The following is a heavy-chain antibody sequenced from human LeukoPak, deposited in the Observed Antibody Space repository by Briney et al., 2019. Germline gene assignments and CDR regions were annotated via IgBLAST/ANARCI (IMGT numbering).Heavy chain of an antibody. CDR2: VSGSGGST. Sequence: PGGSLRLSCAASGFTFSNYAMSWVRQAPGKGLEGVSAVSGSGGSTYYADSVKGRFTISRDNSKNTMSLQMNSLRAEDTAVYYCARIVSGWDYFDYWGQGTLVTVSS. V-gene: IGHV3-23*01. CDR1: GFTFSNYA. D-gene: IGHD6-19*01. J-gene: IGHJ4*02. CDR3: ARIVSGWDYFDY.